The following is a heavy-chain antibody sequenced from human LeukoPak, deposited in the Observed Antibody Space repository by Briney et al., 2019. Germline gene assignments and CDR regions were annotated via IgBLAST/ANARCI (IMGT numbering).Heavy chain of an antibody. CDR2: IYTSEST. D-gene: IGHD3-10*01. Sequence: SETLSLTCTVSGGSISSGSYYGRWIRQPAGKGLEWIGRIYTSESTNYNRSLKGRDTMSVDTYKNHVALNLCSVTAADPAVHYCTRFTRMGYYGSGRFFHYWGQGTLVTVSS. CDR3: TRFTRMGYYGSGRFFHY. V-gene: IGHV4-61*02. J-gene: IGHJ4*02. CDR1: GGSISSGSYY.